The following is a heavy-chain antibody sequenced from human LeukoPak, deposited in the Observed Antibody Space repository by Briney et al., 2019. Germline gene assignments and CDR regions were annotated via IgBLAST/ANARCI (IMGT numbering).Heavy chain of an antibody. J-gene: IGHJ4*02. CDR2: INPNSGGT. D-gene: IGHD5-18*01. CDR1: GYTFTSYD. CDR3: AREPRDSYGY. V-gene: IGHV1-2*02. Sequence: ASVKVSCKASGYTFTSYDINWVRQATGQGLEWMGWINPNSGGTNYAQKFQGRVTMTRDTSISTAYMELSRLRSDDTAVYYCAREPRDSYGYWGQGTLVTVSS.